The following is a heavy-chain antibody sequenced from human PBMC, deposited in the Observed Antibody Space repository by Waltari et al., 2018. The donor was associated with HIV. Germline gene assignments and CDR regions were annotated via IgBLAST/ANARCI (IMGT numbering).Heavy chain of an antibody. CDR1: SFPFSRYW. CDR3: VKENTVTAFHA. J-gene: IGHJ5*02. V-gene: IGHV3-7*02. CDR2: INQDGSEE. D-gene: IGHD4-17*01. Sequence: EAQLMESGGNLVQPGGTLTISCAASSFPFSRYWMGWVRQSPGKGFEWVANINQDGSEEYYMDSVKGRFTISRDNSKNLLFLQINYLRVEDTALYYCVKENTVTAFHAWGQGTLVTVSS.